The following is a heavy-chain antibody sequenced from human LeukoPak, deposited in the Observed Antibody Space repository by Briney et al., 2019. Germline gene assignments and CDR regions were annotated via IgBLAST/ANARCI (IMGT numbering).Heavy chain of an antibody. CDR1: GYSFTTYG. CDR2: MNPNSGNT. D-gene: IGHD2-21*02. Sequence: ASVKVSCKASGYSFTTYGISWVRQATGQGLEWMGWMNPNSGNTGYAQKFQGRVTITRNTSISTAYMELSSLRSEDTAVYYCARGALYCGGDCYSDYWGQGTLVTVSS. V-gene: IGHV1-8*03. CDR3: ARGALYCGGDCYSDY. J-gene: IGHJ4*02.